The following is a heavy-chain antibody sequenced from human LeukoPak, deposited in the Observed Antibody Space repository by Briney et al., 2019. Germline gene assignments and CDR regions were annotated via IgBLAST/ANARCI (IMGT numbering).Heavy chain of an antibody. CDR2: IYYSGST. Sequence: SETLSLTCTVSGDSISTYYWSWIRQPPGKGLEWIGYIYYSGSTNYNPSLKSRVTISVDTSKNQFSLKLIFVTAADTAVYYCARDDSGSYHQLGVWGQGTTVTVSS. D-gene: IGHD1-26*01. CDR1: GDSISTYY. CDR3: ARDDSGSYHQLGV. J-gene: IGHJ6*02. V-gene: IGHV4-59*01.